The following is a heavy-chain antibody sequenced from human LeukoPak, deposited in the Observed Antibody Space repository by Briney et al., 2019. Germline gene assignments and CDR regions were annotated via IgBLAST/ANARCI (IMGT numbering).Heavy chain of an antibody. CDR1: GGSISSYY. J-gene: IGHJ4*02. CDR3: ARLASGSYGPLTPFDY. V-gene: IGHV4-59*08. Sequence: SETLSLTCTVSGGSISSYYWSWIRQPPGKGLEWIGDFYYSGSTNYNPSLKSRVTISVDTSKNQFSLRLSSVTAADTAVYYSARLASGSYGPLTPFDYWGQGTLVTVSS. CDR2: FYYSGST. D-gene: IGHD1-26*01.